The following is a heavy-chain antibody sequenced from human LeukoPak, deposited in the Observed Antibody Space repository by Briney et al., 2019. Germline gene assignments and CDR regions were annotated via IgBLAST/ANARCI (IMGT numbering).Heavy chain of an antibody. CDR1: GFTFSSYG. D-gene: IGHD3-9*01. CDR3: AKDLIILTGYAYYYYGMDV. J-gene: IGHJ6*02. V-gene: IGHV3-30*02. CDR2: IRYDGSNK. Sequence: GGSLRLSCAASGFTFSSYGMHWVRQDPGKGLEWVAFIRYDGSNKYYADSVKGRFTISRDNSKNTLYLQMNSLRAEDTAVYYCAKDLIILTGYAYYYYGMDVWGQGTTVTVSS.